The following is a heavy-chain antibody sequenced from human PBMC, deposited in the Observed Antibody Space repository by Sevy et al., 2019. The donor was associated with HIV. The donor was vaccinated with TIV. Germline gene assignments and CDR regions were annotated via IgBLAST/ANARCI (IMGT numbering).Heavy chain of an antibody. D-gene: IGHD2-21*01. CDR3: AKGMSQVIKTDSFDI. V-gene: IGHV3-23*01. CDR2: ITGSGVNT. J-gene: IGHJ3*02. CDR1: GFSFSNYD. Sequence: GGSLRLSCAASGFSFSNYDMSWVRQAPGKGLEWVAAITGSGVNTYHADSVGGRFTISRDDSKNTLYLQLISLRADDTAVYYWAKGMSQVIKTDSFDIWGQGTMVTVSS.